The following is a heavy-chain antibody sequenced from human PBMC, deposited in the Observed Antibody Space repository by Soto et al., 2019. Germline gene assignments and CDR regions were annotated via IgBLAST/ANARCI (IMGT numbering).Heavy chain of an antibody. J-gene: IGHJ4*02. CDR1: GGTFSSYT. D-gene: IGHD2-2*01. V-gene: IGHV1-69*04. Sequence: SVKVSCKASGGTFSSYTISWVRQAPGQGLEWMGRIIPILGIANYAQKFQGRVTITADKSTSTAYMELSSLRSEDTAVYYCARDIVVVPGGFDYWGQGTLVTVSS. CDR2: IIPILGIA. CDR3: ARDIVVVPGGFDY.